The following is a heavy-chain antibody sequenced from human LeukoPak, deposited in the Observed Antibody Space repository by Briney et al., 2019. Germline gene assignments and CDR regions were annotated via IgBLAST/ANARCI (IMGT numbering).Heavy chain of an antibody. D-gene: IGHD2-8*01. Sequence: PGGSLRLSCAASGFTFSSYEFNWVRQAPVKGLEWVSYISSGGSTIYYADSVKGRFTISRDNAKNSLYLQMNSLRAEDTAVYYCARPPVSPYYYYYMDVWGKGTTVTASS. CDR3: ARPPVSPYYYYYMDV. CDR1: GFTFSSYE. J-gene: IGHJ6*03. CDR2: ISSGGSTI. V-gene: IGHV3-48*03.